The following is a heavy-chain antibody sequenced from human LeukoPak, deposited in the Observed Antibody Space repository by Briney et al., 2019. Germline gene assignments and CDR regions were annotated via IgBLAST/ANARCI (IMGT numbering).Heavy chain of an antibody. CDR3: AIFRWGVGFEY. J-gene: IGHJ4*02. Sequence: PSETLSLTCAVYGGSFSGSFSDYYWTCIRQTPGTGLEWIGEIHHSGSTNYNPSLKSRVTISVDTSKNQFSLKLNSLTAADTAVYYCAIFRWGVGFEYWGQGTLATVSS. CDR1: GGSFSGSFSDYY. CDR2: IHHSGST. V-gene: IGHV4-34*01. D-gene: IGHD3-16*01.